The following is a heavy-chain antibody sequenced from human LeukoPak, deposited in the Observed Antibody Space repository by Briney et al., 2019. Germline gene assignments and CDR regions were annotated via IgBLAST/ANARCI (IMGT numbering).Heavy chain of an antibody. CDR3: ARDVYYYHSRGYYF. J-gene: IGHJ4*02. D-gene: IGHD3-22*01. V-gene: IGHV3-66*01. CDR2: IYSGGST. Sequence: GGSLRLSCAAPGFTVSSNYMSWIRQAPGKGLEWVSVIYSGGSTYYADSVKGRFTISRDNSKNTLYLQMNSLRAEDTAVYYCARDVYYYHSRGYYFWGQGTLVTVSS. CDR1: GFTVSSNY.